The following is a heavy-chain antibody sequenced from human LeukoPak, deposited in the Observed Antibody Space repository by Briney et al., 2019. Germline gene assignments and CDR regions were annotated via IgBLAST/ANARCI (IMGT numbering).Heavy chain of an antibody. CDR1: GFSFSTYW. D-gene: IGHD7-27*01. CDR2: INGDGSST. V-gene: IGHV3-74*01. Sequence: GGSLTLSCAASGFSFSTYWMHWVRQASGKGLVWVSRINGDGSSTDYADSVKGRFTISRDNAKNTLYLQMNSLRAEDTAVYFCARRSQLGGFFDNWGQGTLVTVSS. J-gene: IGHJ4*02. CDR3: ARRSQLGGFFDN.